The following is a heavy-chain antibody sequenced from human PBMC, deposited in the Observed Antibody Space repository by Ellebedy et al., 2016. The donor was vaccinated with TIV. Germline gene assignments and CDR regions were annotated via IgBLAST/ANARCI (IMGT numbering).Heavy chain of an antibody. Sequence: PGGSLRLSCAVSGVTFSSYWMHWVRQAPGKGLVWVSRINSDGTSTIYADSVKGRFTISRDNAKNTLYLQVNSLRPEDTAVYYCARVGRIAVAGYYYSSMDVWGQGTTVTVSS. J-gene: IGHJ6*02. CDR1: GVTFSSYW. D-gene: IGHD6-19*01. CDR3: ARVGRIAVAGYYYSSMDV. V-gene: IGHV3-74*01. CDR2: INSDGTST.